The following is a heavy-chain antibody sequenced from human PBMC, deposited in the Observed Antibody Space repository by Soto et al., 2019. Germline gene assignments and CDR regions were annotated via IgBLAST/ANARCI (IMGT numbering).Heavy chain of an antibody. CDR2: ISAYNGNT. CDR1: GYTFTSYG. V-gene: IGHV1-18*01. CDR3: ARPSEIVVALYY. D-gene: IGHD3-22*01. J-gene: IGHJ4*02. Sequence: QVQLVQSGAEVKKPGASVKVSCKASGYTFTSYGISWVRQAPGQGLEWMGWISAYNGNTNYAQKLQGRVTMTTDTSTSTAYRELRSLRSDDTAGYYWARPSEIVVALYYWGQGTLVTVSP.